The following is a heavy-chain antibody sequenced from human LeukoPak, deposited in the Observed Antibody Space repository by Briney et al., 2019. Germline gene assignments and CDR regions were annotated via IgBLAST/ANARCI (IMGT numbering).Heavy chain of an antibody. V-gene: IGHV4-61*02. CDR1: GGSISSGSYY. D-gene: IGHD3-16*01. Sequence: SQTLSLTCTVSGGSISSGSYYWSWIRQPAGKGLEWIGRIYTSGSTNYNPSLKSRVTISVDTSKNQFSLKLSSVTAADTAVYYCARSGGSGFQLDNWGQGTLVTVSS. J-gene: IGHJ4*02. CDR2: IYTSGST. CDR3: ARSGGSGFQLDN.